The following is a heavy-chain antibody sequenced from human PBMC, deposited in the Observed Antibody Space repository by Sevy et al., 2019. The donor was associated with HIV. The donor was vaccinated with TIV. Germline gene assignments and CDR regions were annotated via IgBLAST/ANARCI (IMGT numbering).Heavy chain of an antibody. V-gene: IGHV3-53*01. CDR2: FYTGSKT. CDR3: ARDKNAYYYGLDV. Sequence: GGSLRLSCAVSGFPVSSSYMNWVRQAPGKGLEWVSVFYTGSKTDHADSVKGRFTMSRDNSKNTLYLQMNGLRAEDTAVYYCARDKNAYYYGLDVWGQGTTVTVSS. CDR1: GFPVSSSY. J-gene: IGHJ6*02.